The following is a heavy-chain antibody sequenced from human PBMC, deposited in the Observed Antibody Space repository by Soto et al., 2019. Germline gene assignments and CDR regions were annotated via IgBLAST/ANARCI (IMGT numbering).Heavy chain of an antibody. V-gene: IGHV4-39*01. CDR2: IYYSGGT. CDR3: ARRPGAGSFDY. CDR1: GGSISSSSYY. Sequence: SETLSLTCTVSGGSISSSSYYWGWIRQPPGKGLEWIGSIYYSGGTYYNPSLKSRVTISVDTSKNQFSLKLSSVTAADTAVYYCARRPGAGSFDYWGQGTLVTVSS. J-gene: IGHJ4*02. D-gene: IGHD6-19*01.